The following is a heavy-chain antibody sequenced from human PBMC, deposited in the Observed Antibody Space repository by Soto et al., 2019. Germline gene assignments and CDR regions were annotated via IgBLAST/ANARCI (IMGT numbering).Heavy chain of an antibody. J-gene: IGHJ1*01. V-gene: IGHV3-23*01. CDR3: AKAQYYDSSGYPEYFHH. D-gene: IGHD3-22*01. CDR2: LSGSGDST. Sequence: GGSLRLSCAASGFTFSSYAMSWVRQAPGKGLEWVSALSGSGDSTYYADSVKGRFTISRDNSKNTLYLQMNSLSAEDTAVYYCAKAQYYDSSGYPEYFHHWGQGTLVTVS. CDR1: GFTFSSYA.